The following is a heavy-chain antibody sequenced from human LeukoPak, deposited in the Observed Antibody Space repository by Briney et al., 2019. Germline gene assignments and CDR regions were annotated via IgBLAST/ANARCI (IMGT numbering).Heavy chain of an antibody. Sequence: GGSLRLSCAASGFTFDDYAMHWVRQAPGKGLEWVSLISGDGGSTYYADSVKGRFTVSRDNSKNSLYLQMNSLRTEDTALYYCAKDMITFGGVITYFDYWGQGTLVTVSS. CDR1: GFTFDDYA. J-gene: IGHJ4*02. CDR2: ISGDGGST. D-gene: IGHD3-16*02. CDR3: AKDMITFGGVITYFDY. V-gene: IGHV3-43*02.